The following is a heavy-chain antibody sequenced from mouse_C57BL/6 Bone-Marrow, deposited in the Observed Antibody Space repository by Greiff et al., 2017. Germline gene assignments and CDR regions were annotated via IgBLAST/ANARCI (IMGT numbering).Heavy chain of an antibody. D-gene: IGHD6-1*01. J-gene: IGHJ3*01. CDR1: GYAFSSSW. V-gene: IGHV1-82*01. CDR2: IYPGDGDT. CDR3: ARLCWRAY. Sequence: VQLQQSGPELVKPGASVKISCKASGYAFSSSWMNWVKQRPGKGLEWIGRIYPGDGDTNYNGKFKGKATLTADKSSSTAYMQLSSLTSEDSAVYFCARLCWRAYWGQGTLVTVSA.